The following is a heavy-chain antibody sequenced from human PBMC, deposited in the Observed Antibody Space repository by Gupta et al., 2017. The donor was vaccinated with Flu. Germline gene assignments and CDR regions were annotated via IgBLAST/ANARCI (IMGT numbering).Heavy chain of an antibody. CDR3: ARAGDIVVVPAAIRRGMDV. CDR2: IWYDGSNK. J-gene: IGHJ6*02. CDR1: GFTFSSYG. V-gene: IGHV3-33*01. D-gene: IGHD2-2*01. Sequence: QVQLVESGGGVVQPGRSLRLSCAASGFTFSSYGMHWVRQAPGKGLEWVAVIWYDGSNKYYADSVKGRFTISRDNSKNTLYLQMNSLRAEDTAVYYCARAGDIVVVPAAIRRGMDVWGQGTTVTVSS.